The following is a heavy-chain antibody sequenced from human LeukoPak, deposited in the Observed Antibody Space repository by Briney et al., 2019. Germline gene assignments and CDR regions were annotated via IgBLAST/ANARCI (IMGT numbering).Heavy chain of an antibody. CDR1: GFSLSTSGMC. V-gene: IGHV2-70*11. CDR2: IDWDDDK. J-gene: IGHJ5*02. CDR3: ARIRLGYYYDSSGFDP. Sequence: SGPKLVNPTQTLTLTCTFSGFSLSTSGMCVSWIRQPPGKALEWLARIDWDDDKYYSTSLKTRLTISKDHSKNQVVLTMTNMDPVDTATYYCARIRLGYYYDSSGFDPWGQGTLVTVSS. D-gene: IGHD3-22*01.